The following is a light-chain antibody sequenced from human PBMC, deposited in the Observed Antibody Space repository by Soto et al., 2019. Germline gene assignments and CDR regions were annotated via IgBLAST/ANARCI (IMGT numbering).Light chain of an antibody. Sequence: QSVLTQPASASGSPGQSITISCTGTKSDVGCYNLVSWYQQHPGKAPKLMIYEGSKRPSGVSNRFSGSKSGNTASLTISGLQAEDEADYYCCSYAGSSTYVFGTGTKVTVL. J-gene: IGLJ1*01. CDR3: CSYAGSSTYV. CDR1: KSDVGCYNL. V-gene: IGLV2-23*01. CDR2: EGS.